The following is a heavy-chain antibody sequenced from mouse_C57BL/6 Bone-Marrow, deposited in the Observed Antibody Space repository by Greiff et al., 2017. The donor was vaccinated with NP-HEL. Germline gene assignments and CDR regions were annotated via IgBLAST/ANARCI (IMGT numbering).Heavy chain of an antibody. Sequence: EVKVVESGGGLVKPGGSLKLSCAASGFTFSSYAMSWVRQTPEKRPEWVATISDGGSYTYYQDNVKGRFTISRDNAKNNLYLQMSHLKSEDTAMYYCARDTLTETRAMDYWGQGTSVTVSS. D-gene: IGHD2-13*01. CDR1: GFTFSSYA. V-gene: IGHV5-4*01. CDR2: ISDGGSYT. CDR3: ARDTLTETRAMDY. J-gene: IGHJ4*01.